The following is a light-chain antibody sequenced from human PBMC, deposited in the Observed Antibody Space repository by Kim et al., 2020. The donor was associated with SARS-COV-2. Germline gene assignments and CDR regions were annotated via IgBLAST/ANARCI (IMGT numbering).Light chain of an antibody. CDR1: QDIGSY. J-gene: IGKJ4*01. Sequence: DIQMTQSPSSLSASVGDRVTFTCQASQDIGSYLNWYHQKPGKAPKLLIFHASTLRTGVPSRFSGSGSGTDFSFTITNLQPADVGTYCCQQYSYLPPLTFGGGTKVDIK. CDR2: HAS. CDR3: QQYSYLPPLT. V-gene: IGKV1-33*01.